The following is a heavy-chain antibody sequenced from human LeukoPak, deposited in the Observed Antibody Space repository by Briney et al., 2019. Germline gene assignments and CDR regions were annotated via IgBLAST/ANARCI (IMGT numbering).Heavy chain of an antibody. CDR2: IYYSGSP. CDR3: ARGPYSYDSSGAFDI. D-gene: IGHD3-22*01. J-gene: IGHJ3*02. V-gene: IGHV4-39*01. Sequence: PSETLSLTCTVSGGSISSSSYYWGWIRQPPGKGLEWIGSIYYSGSPYYNPSLKSRVTISVDTSKKQFSLKLSSVTAADTAVYFCARGPYSYDSSGAFDIWGQGTMVTVSS. CDR1: GGSISSSSYY.